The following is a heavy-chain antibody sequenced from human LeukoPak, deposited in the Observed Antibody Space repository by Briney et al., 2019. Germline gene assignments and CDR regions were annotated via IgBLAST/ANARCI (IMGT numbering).Heavy chain of an antibody. CDR1: GYSISSGYY. CDR2: IYHSGST. V-gene: IGHV4-38-2*02. J-gene: IGHJ4*02. D-gene: IGHD2-2*01. Sequence: SETLSLTCAVSGYSISSGYYWGWIRQPPGKGLEWIGSIYHSGSTYYNPSLKSRVTISVDTSKNQFSLKLSSVTAADTAVYYCARDRAYCSSTSCYEGGWGQGTLVTVSS. CDR3: ARDRAYCSSTSCYEGG.